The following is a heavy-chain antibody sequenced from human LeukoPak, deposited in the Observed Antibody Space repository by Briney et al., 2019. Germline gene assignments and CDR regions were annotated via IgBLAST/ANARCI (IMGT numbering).Heavy chain of an antibody. D-gene: IGHD3-22*01. J-gene: IGHJ3*02. V-gene: IGHV1-69*13. CDR3: ARPSRGSSGYDAFDI. CDR1: GDTFNNYA. CDR2: IIPIFGTA. Sequence: APVKVSCKASGDTFNNYAITWVRQAPGQGLEWMGGIIPIFGTANYAQKFQGRVTITADESTNTASMDLGSLRSEDTAVYYCARPSRGSSGYDAFDIWGQGTMVTVSS.